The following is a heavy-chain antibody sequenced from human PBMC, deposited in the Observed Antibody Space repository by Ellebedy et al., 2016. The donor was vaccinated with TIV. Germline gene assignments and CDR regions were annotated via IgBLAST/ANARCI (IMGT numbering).Heavy chain of an antibody. J-gene: IGHJ5*02. CDR1: GGSISSGGYS. CDR3: ARVSMVRGVIPKHVGWFDP. D-gene: IGHD3-10*01. Sequence: SETLSLXXAVSGGSISSGGYSWSWIRQPPGKGLEWIGYIYHSGSTYYNPSLKSRVTISVDRSKNQFSLKLSSVTAADTAVYYCARVSMVRGVIPKHVGWFDPWGQGTLVTVSS. V-gene: IGHV4-30-2*01. CDR2: IYHSGST.